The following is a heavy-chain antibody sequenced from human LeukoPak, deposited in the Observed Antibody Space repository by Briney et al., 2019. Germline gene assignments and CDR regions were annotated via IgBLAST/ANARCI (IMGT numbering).Heavy chain of an antibody. D-gene: IGHD6-13*01. J-gene: IGHJ4*02. Sequence: SETLSLTCTVSGGSISSYYWNWIRQPPGKGLEWIGYIYYSGTTNYNPSLKSRVTISVDTSKNQFSLKLSSVTAADTAVYYCARGRSSWYFFDYWGQGTLVTVSS. CDR2: IYYSGTT. CDR1: GGSISSYY. CDR3: ARGRSSWYFFDY. V-gene: IGHV4-59*01.